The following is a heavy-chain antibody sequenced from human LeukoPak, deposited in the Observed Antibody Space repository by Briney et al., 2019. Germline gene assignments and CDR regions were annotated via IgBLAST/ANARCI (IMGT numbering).Heavy chain of an antibody. J-gene: IGHJ4*02. CDR3: TRRYYDSSGHYSFDY. D-gene: IGHD3-22*01. CDR1: GFTFSGSA. Sequence: PGGSLRLSCAASGFTFSGSAMHWVRQASGKGLEWVGRIRSKANSYATAYAASVKGRFTISRDDSKNTAYLQMNSLKTEDTAVYYCTRRYYDSSGHYSFDYWGQGTLVTVSS. CDR2: IRSKANSYAT. V-gene: IGHV3-73*01.